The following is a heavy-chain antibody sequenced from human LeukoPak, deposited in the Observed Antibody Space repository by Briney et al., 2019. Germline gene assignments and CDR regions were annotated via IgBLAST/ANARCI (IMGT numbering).Heavy chain of an antibody. CDR1: GGSISSDY. CDR2: IYYSRTT. J-gene: IGHJ3*02. CDR3: ASGARDHDYGDVDAFDI. V-gene: IGHV4-59*01. Sequence: SETLSLTCTVAGGSISSDYGRWIRQPPGKGLEWIGYIYYSRTTNYSPSLQSPVTISVDPSKNQFSLKLSSVTAADTAVYYCASGARDHDYGDVDAFDIWGQGTMVTVSS. D-gene: IGHD4-17*01.